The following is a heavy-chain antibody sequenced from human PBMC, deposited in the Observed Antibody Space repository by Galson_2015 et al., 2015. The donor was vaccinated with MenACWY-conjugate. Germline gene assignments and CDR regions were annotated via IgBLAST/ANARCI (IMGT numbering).Heavy chain of an antibody. CDR1: GFSLRTSGVG. J-gene: IGHJ3*02. CDR2: IYWDDDK. V-gene: IGHV2-5*02. Sequence: PALVRPPQALTLTCTFSGFSLRTSGVGVGWIRQPPGKALEWLALIYWDDDKRYSPSLKSRLTITKDTSKNQVVLTMTNMDPVDTATYYCAQGDVFDIWVQGTLVTVSS. CDR3: AQGDVFDI.